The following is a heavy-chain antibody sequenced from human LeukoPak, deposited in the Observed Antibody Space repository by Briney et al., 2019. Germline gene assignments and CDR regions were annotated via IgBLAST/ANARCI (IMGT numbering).Heavy chain of an antibody. J-gene: IGHJ4*02. Sequence: GRSLRLSCAASGFTVSGYSMHWVRQAPGKGLEWVAVISYDRDNKYYADSVRGRFTISRDTSNNTLYLHLNSLRAEDTAVYYCARVAAAGLYYFDYWGQGTLVTVSS. V-gene: IGHV3-30*14. CDR1: GFTVSGYS. D-gene: IGHD6-13*01. CDR3: ARVAAAGLYYFDY. CDR2: ISYDRDNK.